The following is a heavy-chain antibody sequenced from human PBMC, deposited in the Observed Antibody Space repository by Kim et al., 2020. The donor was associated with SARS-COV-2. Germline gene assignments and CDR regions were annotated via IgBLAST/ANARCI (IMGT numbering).Heavy chain of an antibody. CDR3: ARRPGGYGMDD. CDR1: GYTFGSYW. CDR2: ISNDGSVI. Sequence: GGSLRLSCAASGYTFGSYWMYWVRQAPGKGLVWVSRISNDGSVIGYADSVMGRFTISRDNAKNTLYLQMNNLRAEDTAVYFCARRPGGYGMDDWGQGTT. V-gene: IGHV3-74*01. D-gene: IGHD3-16*01. J-gene: IGHJ6*02.